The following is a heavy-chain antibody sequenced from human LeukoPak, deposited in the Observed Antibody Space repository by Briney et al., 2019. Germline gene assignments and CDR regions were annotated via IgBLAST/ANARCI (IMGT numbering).Heavy chain of an antibody. V-gene: IGHV1-2*02. CDR3: ARYSSGWYLDL. CDR2: INPNSGGT. Sequence: ASVKVSCKTSGYTFTGYYMHWVRQAPGQGLEWMGWINPNSGGTNCAQKFQGRVTMTRDTSISTAYMELTRLRSDDTAGYYCARYSSGWYLDLWGRGTLVTVSS. J-gene: IGHJ2*01. CDR1: GYTFTGYY. D-gene: IGHD6-19*01.